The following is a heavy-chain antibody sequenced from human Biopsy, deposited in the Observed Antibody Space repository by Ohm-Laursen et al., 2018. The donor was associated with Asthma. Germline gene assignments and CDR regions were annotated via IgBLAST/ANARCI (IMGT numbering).Heavy chain of an antibody. CDR2: INAGNGNT. CDR1: GYTFINYA. Sequence: SSVKVSCKASGYTFINYAIHWVRQAPGQRLEWMGWINAGNGNTKYSEKFQGRVTITRDTSASSAYMELSSLRSEDTAVYYCARTYYDFLTGQVIDAFAIWGQGTMVTVSS. CDR3: ARTYYDFLTGQVIDAFAI. J-gene: IGHJ3*02. V-gene: IGHV1-3*01. D-gene: IGHD3-9*01.